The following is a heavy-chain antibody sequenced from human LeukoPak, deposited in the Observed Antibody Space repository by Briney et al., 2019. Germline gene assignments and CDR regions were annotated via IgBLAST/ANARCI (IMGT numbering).Heavy chain of an antibody. CDR2: IKQDGSEK. CDR3: ARDDTVTTRVGFID. Sequence: GGSLRLSCAASGFTVSSYWMSWVRQAPGKGLEWVANIKQDGSEKYYVDSVKGRFTISRDNAKNSLYLQMNSLRAEDTAVYYCARDDTVTTRVGFIDWGQGTLVTVSS. J-gene: IGHJ4*02. CDR1: GFTVSSYW. V-gene: IGHV3-7*01. D-gene: IGHD4-17*01.